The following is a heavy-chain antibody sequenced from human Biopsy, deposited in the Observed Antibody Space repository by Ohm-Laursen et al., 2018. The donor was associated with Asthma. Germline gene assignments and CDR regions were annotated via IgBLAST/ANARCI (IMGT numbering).Heavy chain of an antibody. CDR1: GFAVSSDH. Sequence: SLRLSCAASGFAVSSDHMFWVRQAPGKGLEWVSVIYSGGTSHTADSVRGRFTISRDYSKNTLYLQMHSLIAEDTSVYYCARGDSSNWSHYYFDYWGQGTLVTVSS. V-gene: IGHV3-53*01. J-gene: IGHJ4*02. CDR3: ARGDSSNWSHYYFDY. D-gene: IGHD3-22*01. CDR2: IYSGGTS.